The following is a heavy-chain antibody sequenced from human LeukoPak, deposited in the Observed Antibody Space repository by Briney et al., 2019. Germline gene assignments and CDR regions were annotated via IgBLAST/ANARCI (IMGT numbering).Heavy chain of an antibody. D-gene: IGHD2-2*01. Sequence: PGGSLRLSCAASGFTFSSYSMSWVRQAPGKGLEWVSSISSSSSYIYYADSVKGRFTISRDNAKNSLYLQMNSLRAEDTAVYYCARVLGDCSSTSCESFYYYYYMDVWGKGTTVTVSS. CDR3: ARVLGDCSSTSCESFYYYYYMDV. J-gene: IGHJ6*03. V-gene: IGHV3-21*01. CDR2: ISSSSSYI. CDR1: GFTFSSYS.